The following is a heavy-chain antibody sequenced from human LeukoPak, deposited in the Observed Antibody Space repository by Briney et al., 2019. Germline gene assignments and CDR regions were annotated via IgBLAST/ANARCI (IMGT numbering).Heavy chain of an antibody. J-gene: IGHJ4*02. CDR2: IIPILGIA. CDR3: ARVVSKYSGYDYFLDY. D-gene: IGHD5-12*01. V-gene: IGHV1-69*04. Sequence: ASVKVSCKASGGTFSSYAISWVRQAPGQGLEWMGRIIPILGIANYAQKFQGRVTITADKSTSTAYMELSSLRSGDTAVYYCARVVSKYSGYDYFLDYWGQGTLVTVSS. CDR1: GGTFSSYA.